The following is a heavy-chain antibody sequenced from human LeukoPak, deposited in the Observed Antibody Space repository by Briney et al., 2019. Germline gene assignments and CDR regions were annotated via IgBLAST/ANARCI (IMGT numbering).Heavy chain of an antibody. CDR3: ARGEGGSSWYMGDINMDV. CDR2: IYHSGST. J-gene: IGHJ6*03. Sequence: SETLSLTCAVSGGSISSSNWWSWVRQPPGKGLDWIGEIYHSGSTNYNPSLKSRVTISVDRSKNQFSLKLSSVTAADTAVYYCARGEGGSSWYMGDINMDVWGKGTTVTVSS. D-gene: IGHD6-13*01. CDR1: GGSISSSNW. V-gene: IGHV4-4*02.